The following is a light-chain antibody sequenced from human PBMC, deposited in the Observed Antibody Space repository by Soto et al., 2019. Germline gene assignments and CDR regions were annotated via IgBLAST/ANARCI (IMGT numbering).Light chain of an antibody. CDR2: DVS. V-gene: IGLV2-11*01. J-gene: IGLJ1*01. CDR1: SSDVGNYNY. Sequence: QSVLTQPRSVSGSPGQSVTISCTGTSSDVGNYNYVSWYQQMPGKAPKLIIYDVSKRPPGVPYRFSGSKSGNTASLTISGLQAEDETDYYCCSYAGSFTSYVFGTGTKVTVL. CDR3: CSYAGSFTSYV.